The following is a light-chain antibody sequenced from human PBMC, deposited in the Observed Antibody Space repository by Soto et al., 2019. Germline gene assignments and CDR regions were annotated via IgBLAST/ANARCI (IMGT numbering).Light chain of an antibody. CDR3: QQYNSYLT. J-gene: IGKJ4*01. CDR1: QSISSW. CDR2: DAS. V-gene: IGKV1-5*01. Sequence: DIQMTQSPSTLSASVGDRVTITCRASQSISSWLAWYQQKPGTAPKLLIYDASSLESGVPSRFSGSGSGTEFSLTISSLQPDDFATYYCQQYNSYLTFSGGTKVEIK.